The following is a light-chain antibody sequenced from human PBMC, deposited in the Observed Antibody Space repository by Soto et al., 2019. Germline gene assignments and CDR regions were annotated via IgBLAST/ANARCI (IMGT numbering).Light chain of an antibody. CDR2: GAS. Sequence: EIVLTQSPGTLSLSPGERATLSCKASQSLSSSYLSWYQQKPGQAPRLLIYGASSRATGIPDRFSGSGSGTDFALTISRLEPEDFAVYYCQQYGTSRTFGKGTKVDIK. CDR1: QSLSSSY. V-gene: IGKV3-20*01. J-gene: IGKJ1*01. CDR3: QQYGTSRT.